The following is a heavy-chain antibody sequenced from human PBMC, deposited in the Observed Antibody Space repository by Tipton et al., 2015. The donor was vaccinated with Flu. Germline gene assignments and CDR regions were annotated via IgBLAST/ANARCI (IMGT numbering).Heavy chain of an antibody. J-gene: IGHJ4*02. CDR3: ARSELSSFCYDY. D-gene: IGHD2-15*01. CDR2: INPNSGGT. Sequence: QLVQSGAEVKKPGASVKVSCKASGYTFTGYDMHWVRQAPGQGLEWMGRINPNSGGTNYAQKFQGRVTMARDTSINTAYMELSRLSSDDTAVYYCARSELSSFCYDYWGQGTLVTVSS. V-gene: IGHV1-2*06. CDR1: GYTFTGYD.